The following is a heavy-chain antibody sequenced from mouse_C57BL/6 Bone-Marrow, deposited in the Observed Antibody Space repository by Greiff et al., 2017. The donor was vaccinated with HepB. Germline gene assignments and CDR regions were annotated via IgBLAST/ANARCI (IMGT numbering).Heavy chain of an antibody. CDR1: GYTFTSYW. J-gene: IGHJ3*01. V-gene: IGHV1-50*01. D-gene: IGHD2-4*01. Sequence: QVQLQQPGAELVKPGASVKLSCKASGYTFTSYWMQWVKQRPGQGLEWIGEIDPSDSYTNYNQKFKGKATLTVDTSSSTAYMQLSSLTSEDSAVYYCARSPSTMIDYWGQGTLVTVSA. CDR3: ARSPSTMIDY. CDR2: IDPSDSYT.